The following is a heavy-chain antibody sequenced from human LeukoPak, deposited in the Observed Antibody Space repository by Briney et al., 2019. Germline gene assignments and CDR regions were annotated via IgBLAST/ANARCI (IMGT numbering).Heavy chain of an antibody. CDR2: VYSGDRT. Sequence: GGSLRLSCAASGFTVSSNYMSWVRQAPGKGLEWVSVVYSGDRTYYADSVKGRFTISRDDSTNTLYLLMNSLRAEDTAVYYCARGYLIDYWGQGTLVTVSS. D-gene: IGHD1-26*01. J-gene: IGHJ4*02. V-gene: IGHV3-66*01. CDR1: GFTVSSNY. CDR3: ARGYLIDY.